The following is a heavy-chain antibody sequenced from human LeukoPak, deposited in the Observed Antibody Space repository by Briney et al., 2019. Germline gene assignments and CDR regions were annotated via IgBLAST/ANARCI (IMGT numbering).Heavy chain of an antibody. Sequence: GRSLRLSCAASGFTFDDYAMHWVRQAPGKGLEWVSGISWNSGSIGYADSVKGRFTISRDNAKNSLYLQMNSLRAEDMALYYCAKDRYSSGQSSNFDYWGQGTLVTVSS. J-gene: IGHJ4*02. V-gene: IGHV3-9*03. D-gene: IGHD6-19*01. CDR2: ISWNSGSI. CDR3: AKDRYSSGQSSNFDY. CDR1: GFTFDDYA.